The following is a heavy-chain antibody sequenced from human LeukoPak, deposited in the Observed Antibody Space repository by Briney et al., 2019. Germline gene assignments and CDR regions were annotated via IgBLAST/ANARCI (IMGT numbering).Heavy chain of an antibody. V-gene: IGHV3-23*01. Sequence: PGGSLRLSCAASELGPPGSREGAGVSRSTYYADSVKGRFTISRDNSKNTLYLQMNSLRAENTAVYYCASYIVLMVLHDLDWFDPWGQGTLVTVFS. D-gene: IGHD2-8*01. J-gene: IGHJ5*02. CDR3: ASYIVLMVLHDLDWFDP. CDR2: ST.